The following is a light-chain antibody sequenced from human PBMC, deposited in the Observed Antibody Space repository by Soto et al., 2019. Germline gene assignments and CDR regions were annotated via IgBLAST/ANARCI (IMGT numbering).Light chain of an antibody. CDR1: QTVSSNY. CDR3: QQYGSSPCT. V-gene: IGKV3-20*01. CDR2: GAS. Sequence: EIVLTQSPGTMSLSPGERDTLSCRASQTVSSNYLAWYRQKPGQAPRLLIYGASSRATGIPDRVSGSGSGTDFTLTISRLEPEDFAVYYCQQYGSSPCTFGQGTKLEIK. J-gene: IGKJ2*02.